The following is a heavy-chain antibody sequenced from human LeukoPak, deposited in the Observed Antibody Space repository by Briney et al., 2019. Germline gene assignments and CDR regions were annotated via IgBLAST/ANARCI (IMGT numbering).Heavy chain of an antibody. CDR2: IDYSGDT. CDR1: GGSISSSGYY. J-gene: IGHJ4*02. CDR3: VRLVSATGNFDF. D-gene: IGHD1-1*01. V-gene: IGHV4-39*07. Sequence: SETLSLTCSVSGGSISSSGYYWGWIRQPLGKGLERIETIDYSGDTYYNPSLKSRVTISMDTSKNQFSLKLRSVTAADTAVYFCVRLVSATGNFDFWGQGALVTVSS.